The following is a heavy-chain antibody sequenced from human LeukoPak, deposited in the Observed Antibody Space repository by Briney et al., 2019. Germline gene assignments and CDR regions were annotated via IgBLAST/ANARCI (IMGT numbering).Heavy chain of an antibody. J-gene: IGHJ3*02. D-gene: IGHD4-17*01. CDR2: INPNSGGT. CDR1: GYTFTGYY. Sequence: ASVKVSCKASGYTFTGYYMHWVPQAPGKGLEWMGRINPNSGGTNYAQKFQGRVTMTRDTSISTAYMELSRLRSDDTAVYYCARHDYGDYYAFDIWGQGTMVTVSS. V-gene: IGHV1-2*06. CDR3: ARHDYGDYYAFDI.